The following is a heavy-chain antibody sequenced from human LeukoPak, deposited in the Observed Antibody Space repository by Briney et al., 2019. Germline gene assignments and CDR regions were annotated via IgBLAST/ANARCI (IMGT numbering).Heavy chain of an antibody. V-gene: IGHV4-4*02. J-gene: IGHJ4*02. D-gene: IGHD6-13*01. CDR2: IYHSGST. Sequence: PSETLSRTGAVSGGSISSSNWWSWVRRPPGKGLEWIGEIYHSGSTNYNPSLKSRVTISVDKSKNQFSLKLSSVTAADTAVYYCARADIAAAARRSNYFDYWGQGTLVTVSS. CDR3: ARADIAAAARRSNYFDY. CDR1: GGSISSSNW.